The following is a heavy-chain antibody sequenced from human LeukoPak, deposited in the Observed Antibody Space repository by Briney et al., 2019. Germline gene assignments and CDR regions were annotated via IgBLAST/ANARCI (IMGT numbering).Heavy chain of an antibody. CDR2: ISSSSSTI. Sequence: GGSLRLSCAASEFTFSSYSMNWVRQAPGKGLEWVSYISSSSSTIYYADSVKGRFTISRDNAKNSLYLQMNSLRAEDTDVYYCARVGVRFDYRGQGTLVTVSS. CDR3: ARVGVRFDY. D-gene: IGHD3-16*02. V-gene: IGHV3-48*01. CDR1: EFTFSSYS. J-gene: IGHJ4*02.